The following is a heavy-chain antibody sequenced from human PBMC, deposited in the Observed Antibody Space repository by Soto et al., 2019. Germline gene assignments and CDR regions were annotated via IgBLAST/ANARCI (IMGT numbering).Heavy chain of an antibody. J-gene: IGHJ4*02. CDR2: ITFDGNNQ. CDR3: ARIEVTGTTGFDF. CDR1: GFIFSRYG. D-gene: IGHD1-7*01. Sequence: GGSLRLSCAASGFIFSRYGMHWVRQAPGKGLQWVAVITFDGNNQYYADSVKGRFTISRDDYKNTLYLQMNSLRAEDTAVYYCARIEVTGTTGFDFWGQGTLVTVSS. V-gene: IGHV3-30*03.